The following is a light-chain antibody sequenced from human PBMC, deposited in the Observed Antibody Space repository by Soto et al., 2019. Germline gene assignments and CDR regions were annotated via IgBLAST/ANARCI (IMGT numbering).Light chain of an antibody. CDR3: SSYTSSATLV. J-gene: IGLJ3*02. CDR1: TSDIGTYNY. V-gene: IGLV2-14*01. Sequence: QSALTQPASVSGSPGQSITISCSGGTSDIGTYNYVSWYQHHPGKVPKVMIYEVSNRPSGVSNRFSGSKSGNTASLTISGLQSEDEADYYCSSYTSSATLVFGGGTMLTVL. CDR2: EVS.